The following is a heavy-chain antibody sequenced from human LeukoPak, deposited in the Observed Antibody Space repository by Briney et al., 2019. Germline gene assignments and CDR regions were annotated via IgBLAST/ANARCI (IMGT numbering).Heavy chain of an antibody. CDR2: INPNSGGT. CDR1: GYTFTGYY. V-gene: IGHV1-2*02. J-gene: IGHJ5*02. D-gene: IGHD3-10*01. CDR3: ARDRDGSGDVFDP. Sequence: ASVKVSCKASGYTFTGYYMHWVRQAPGQGLELMGWINPNSGGTNYAQKFQGRVTMTRDTSISTAYMELRSVRSDDTAVYYCARDRDGSGDVFDPWGQGTLVTVSS.